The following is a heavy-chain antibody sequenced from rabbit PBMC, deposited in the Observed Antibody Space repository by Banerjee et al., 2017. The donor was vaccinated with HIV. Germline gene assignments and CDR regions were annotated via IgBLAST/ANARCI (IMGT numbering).Heavy chain of an antibody. D-gene: IGHD1-1*01. CDR2: IYGGKGST. Sequence: QLKETGGGLVQPGGSLTLSCKASGFDFSSYYMSWVRQAPGKGLEWIGIIYGGKGSTDYASRVNGRFTISSDNAQNTVDLQMNSLTAADTATYFCAGDLGMWLSLWGPGTLVTVS. CDR3: AGDLGMWLSL. V-gene: IGHV1S7*01. J-gene: IGHJ6*01. CDR1: GFDFSSYY.